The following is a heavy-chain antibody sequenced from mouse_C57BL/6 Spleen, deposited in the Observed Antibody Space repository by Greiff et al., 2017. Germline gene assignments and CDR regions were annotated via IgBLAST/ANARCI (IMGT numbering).Heavy chain of an antibody. V-gene: IGHV1-69*01. J-gene: IGHJ4*01. CDR2: IDPSDSYT. CDR1: GYTFTSYW. Sequence: QVHVKQPGAELVMPGASVKLSCKASGYTFTSYWMHWVKQRPGQGLEWIGEIDPSDSYTNYNQKFKGKSTLTVDKSSSTAYMQLSSLTSEDSAVYYCARWGGSSYPSYAMDYWGQGTSVTVSS. CDR3: ARWGGSSYPSYAMDY. D-gene: IGHD1-1*01.